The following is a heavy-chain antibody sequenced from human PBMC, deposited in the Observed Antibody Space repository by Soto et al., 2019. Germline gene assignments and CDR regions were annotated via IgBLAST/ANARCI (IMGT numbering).Heavy chain of an antibody. CDR3: ASDPAGGSGHYYLFYY. Sequence: GGTLGLACAASGLTFSTFAMHWVRQAPGKGLDWVAVISYDGSNKYYADSVKGRFTISRDNSKNTLYLQMNSLTSEDTAVYYCASDPAGGSGHYYLFYYCGQGT. J-gene: IGHJ4*02. V-gene: IGHV3-30-3*01. D-gene: IGHD3-22*01. CDR2: ISYDGSNK. CDR1: GLTFSTFA.